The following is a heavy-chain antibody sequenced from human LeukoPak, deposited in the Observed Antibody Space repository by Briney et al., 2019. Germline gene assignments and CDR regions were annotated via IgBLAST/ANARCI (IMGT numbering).Heavy chain of an antibody. CDR1: GVTVSSNY. V-gene: IGHV3-66*02. D-gene: IGHD3-22*01. Sequence: GGSLRLSCAASGVTVSSNYMSWVRQAPGKGLEWVSVIYSVSSTYYADAVKGRFTISRDNSKNTLYLQMNSLRAEDTAVYYCARDRRGYDSSGYHQYGMDVWGQGTTVTVSS. CDR2: IYSVSST. J-gene: IGHJ6*02. CDR3: ARDRRGYDSSGYHQYGMDV.